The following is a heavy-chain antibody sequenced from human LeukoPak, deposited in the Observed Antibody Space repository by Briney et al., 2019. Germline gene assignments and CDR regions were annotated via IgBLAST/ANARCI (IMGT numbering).Heavy chain of an antibody. CDR3: ARDRSSGWFDY. V-gene: IGHV3-48*01. CDR2: ISSSSSTI. Sequence: GGSLRLSCAASGFTFSSYSMNWVRQAPGKGLEWVSYISSSSSTIYYADSVKGRFTISRDNAKNSLYLQMNSLRAEDTALYYCARDRSSGWFDYWGQGTLVTVSS. D-gene: IGHD6-19*01. CDR1: GFTFSSYS. J-gene: IGHJ4*02.